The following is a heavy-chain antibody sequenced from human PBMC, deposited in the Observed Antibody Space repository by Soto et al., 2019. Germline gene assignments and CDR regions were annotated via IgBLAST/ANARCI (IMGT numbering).Heavy chain of an antibody. J-gene: IGHJ4*01. D-gene: IGHD3-10*01. Sequence: SVNVSCKASGFTFTISAVQWVRQARGQRLEWIGWIVVGSGNTNYAQRFQERVTITRDMSTSTAYTELSSLRSEDTALYYCARDGVAAGNINFDYWGQGTLVTVSS. CDR2: IVVGSGNT. CDR3: ARDGVAAGNINFDY. CDR1: GFTFTISA. V-gene: IGHV1-58*01.